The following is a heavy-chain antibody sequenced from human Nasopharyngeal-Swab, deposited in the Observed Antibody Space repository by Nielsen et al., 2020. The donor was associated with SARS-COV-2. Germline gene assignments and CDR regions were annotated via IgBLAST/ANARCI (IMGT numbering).Heavy chain of an antibody. CDR2: IKQDGSEK. V-gene: IGHV3-7*03. CDR1: GFTFSSYW. J-gene: IGHJ4*02. CDR3: ATALSGRDQEWG. D-gene: IGHD3-10*01. Sequence: GESLKISCAASGFTFSSYWMSWVRQAPGKGLEWVANIKQDGSEKYYVDSVKGRFTISRDNAKNSLYLQMNSLRAEDTAVYYCATALSGRDQEWGWGQGTLVTVSS.